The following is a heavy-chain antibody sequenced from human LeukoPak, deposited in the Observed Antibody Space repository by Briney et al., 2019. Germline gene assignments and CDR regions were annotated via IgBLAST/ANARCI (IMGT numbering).Heavy chain of an antibody. CDR2: INPNTGGT. CDR3: ARDDSFQFDS. CDR1: GYTFTAYY. V-gene: IGHV1-2*02. D-gene: IGHD5-18*01. J-gene: IGHJ4*02. Sequence: GASVKVSCKASGYTFTAYYMHWVRQAPGQGLEWMGWINPNTGGTNYAQNFQGRVTMTRATSINTAYMELSSLTSDDTAVYFCARDDSFQFDSWGQGTLVTVSS.